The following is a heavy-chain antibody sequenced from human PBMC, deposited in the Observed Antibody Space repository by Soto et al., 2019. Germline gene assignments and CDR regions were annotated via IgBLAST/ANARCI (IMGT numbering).Heavy chain of an antibody. CDR2: IYHSGSP. V-gene: IGHV4-30-2*01. CDR1: GGSISSGGYS. Sequence: QLQLQESGSGLVRPSHTLSLTCAVSGGSISSGGYSWNWIRQPPGKGLECIGYIYHSGSPLYNPSLKRRVTISVDKSKNQFSLKLTSVTAADTAVYYCARDQLEGNWFDPWGQGTLVTVSS. J-gene: IGHJ5*02. D-gene: IGHD1-1*01. CDR3: ARDQLEGNWFDP.